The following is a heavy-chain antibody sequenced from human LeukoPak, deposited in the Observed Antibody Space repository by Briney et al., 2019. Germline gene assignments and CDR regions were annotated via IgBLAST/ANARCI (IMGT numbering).Heavy chain of an antibody. J-gene: IGHJ4*02. CDR2: IWYDGSTK. V-gene: IGHV3-33*01. CDR1: GFTFRNYG. D-gene: IGHD6-19*01. Sequence: AGGSLRLSCAASGFTFRNYGMQWVCQAPGKGLEWVAVIWYDGSTKYYADSVKGRFTISRDNSKNALFLQMNSLRAEDTAVYYCASLRRDSSGWYYFDYWGQGTLVTVSS. CDR3: ASLRRDSSGWYYFDY.